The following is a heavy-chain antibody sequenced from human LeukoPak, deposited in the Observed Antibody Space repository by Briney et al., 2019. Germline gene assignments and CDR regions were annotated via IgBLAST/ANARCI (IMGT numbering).Heavy chain of an antibody. CDR1: GGSISSYY. J-gene: IGHJ5*02. D-gene: IGHD3-22*01. CDR2: IYTSGST. CDR3: ARDRYYYDSSGYRFDP. V-gene: IGHV4-4*07. Sequence: ASETLSLTCTVSGGSISSYYWSWIRQPAGKGLEWIGRIYTSGSTNYNPSLKSRVTMSVDTSKNQFSLKLSSVTAADTAVYYCARDRYYYDSSGYRFDPWGQGTLVTVSS.